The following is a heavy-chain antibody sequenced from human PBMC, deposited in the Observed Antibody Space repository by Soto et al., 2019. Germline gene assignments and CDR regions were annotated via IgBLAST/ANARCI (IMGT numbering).Heavy chain of an antibody. V-gene: IGHV1-18*04. Sequence: GASVKVSCKASGYTFTSYGISWVRQAPGQGLEWMGWISAYNGNTNYAQKLQGRVTMTTDTSTSTAYMELRSLRSDDTAVYYCAREPAGDYDFWSGYYMRFDYWGQGTLVTAPQ. J-gene: IGHJ4*02. CDR3: AREPAGDYDFWSGYYMRFDY. CDR2: ISAYNGNT. D-gene: IGHD3-3*01. CDR1: GYTFTSYG.